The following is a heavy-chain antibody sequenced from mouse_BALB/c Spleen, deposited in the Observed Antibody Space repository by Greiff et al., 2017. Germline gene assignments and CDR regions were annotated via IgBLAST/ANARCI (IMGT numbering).Heavy chain of an antibody. CDR3: ARHGNYLYWYFDV. V-gene: IGHV5-12-2*01. Sequence: DVMLVESGGGLVQPGGSLKLSCAASGFTFSSYTMSWVRQTPEKRLEWVAYISNGGGSTYYPDTVKGRFTISRDNAKNTLYLQMSSLKSEDTAMYYCARHGNYLYWYFDVWGAGTTVTVSS. D-gene: IGHD2-1*01. CDR1: GFTFSSYT. CDR2: ISNGGGST. J-gene: IGHJ1*01.